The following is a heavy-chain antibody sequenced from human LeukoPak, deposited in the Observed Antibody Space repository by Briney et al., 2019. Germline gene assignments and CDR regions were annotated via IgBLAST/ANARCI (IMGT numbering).Heavy chain of an antibody. CDR2: ISAYNGNT. CDR3: ARVRYYDSSVFPPDY. D-gene: IGHD3-22*01. V-gene: IGHV1-18*01. CDR1: VYTFTSYG. Sequence: ASVKVSCKASVYTFTSYGISWVRQAPGQGLEWMGWISAYNGNTNYAQKLQGRVTMTTDTSTSTAYMELRSLRSDDTAVYYCARVRYYDSSVFPPDYWGQGTLVTVSS. J-gene: IGHJ4*02.